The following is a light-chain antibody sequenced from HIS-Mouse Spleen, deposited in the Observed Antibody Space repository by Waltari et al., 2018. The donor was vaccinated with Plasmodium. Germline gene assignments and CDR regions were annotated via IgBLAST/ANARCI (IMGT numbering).Light chain of an antibody. CDR2: DVS. CDR3: CSYAGSYTWV. CDR1: SSDVGGYNY. J-gene: IGLJ3*02. Sequence: QPRSVSGSPGQSVTISCTGTSSDVGGYNYVSWYQQHPGKAPKLMIYDVSKRPSGVPDRFSGSKSGNTASLTISGLQAEDEADYYCCSYAGSYTWVFGGGTKLTVL. V-gene: IGLV2-11*01.